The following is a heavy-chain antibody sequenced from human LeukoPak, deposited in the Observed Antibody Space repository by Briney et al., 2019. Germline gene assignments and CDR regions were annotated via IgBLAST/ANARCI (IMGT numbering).Heavy chain of an antibody. D-gene: IGHD4-17*01. CDR1: GGSISSSSYY. V-gene: IGHV4-39*01. CDR3: ARRPSYGDSEAFDY. CDR2: IYYSGST. J-gene: IGHJ4*02. Sequence: LETLSLTCTVSGGSISSSSYYWGWIRQPPGKGLEWIGSIYYSGSTYYNPSLKSRVTISVDTSKNQFSLKLSSVTAADTAVYYCARRPSYGDSEAFDYWGQGTLVTVSS.